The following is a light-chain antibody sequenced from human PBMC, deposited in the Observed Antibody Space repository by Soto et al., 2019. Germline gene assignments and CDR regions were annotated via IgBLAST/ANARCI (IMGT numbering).Light chain of an antibody. CDR2: DVS. CDR3: QQRTTWPLT. Sequence: EIVLTQSPATLSLSPGERATLSCWASQSVSNSLAWYQQRPGQSPRLLIYDVSTRATGIPARFGGSGSGTDFPLPISSLETEDFAVYYCQQRTTWPLTFGGGTKVEF. J-gene: IGKJ4*01. CDR1: QSVSNS. V-gene: IGKV3-11*01.